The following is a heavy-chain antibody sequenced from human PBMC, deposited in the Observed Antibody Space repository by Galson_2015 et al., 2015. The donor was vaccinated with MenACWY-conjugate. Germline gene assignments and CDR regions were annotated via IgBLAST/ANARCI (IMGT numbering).Heavy chain of an antibody. CDR2: IYPGDSDT. CDR1: GYSFPSYW. CDR3: ARTYCGGACSFAY. D-gene: IGHD2-21*02. Sequence: QSGAEVTKPGESLQISCTGSGYSFPSYWIGWVRQMPGKGLEWMGIIYPGDSDTRYSPSFQGQVTISADKSISTAYLQWSSLKASDASMYYCARTYCGGACSFAYRVQGTRVTVSS. J-gene: IGHJ4*02. V-gene: IGHV5-51*01.